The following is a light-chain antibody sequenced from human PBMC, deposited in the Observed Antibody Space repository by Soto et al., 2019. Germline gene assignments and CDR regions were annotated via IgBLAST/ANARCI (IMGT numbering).Light chain of an antibody. CDR3: SSYSSSITHVV. V-gene: IGLV2-14*03. CDR2: DVT. CDR1: SSDVGDFNY. J-gene: IGLJ2*01. Sequence: QSALTQPASVSGSPGRSVTISCNGSSSDVGDFNYVSWYQHLPGRAPKLIIYDVTNRPSGISYRFSASKSGRTASLTISGLQAEDEADYYCSSYSSSITHVVFGGGTKLTVL.